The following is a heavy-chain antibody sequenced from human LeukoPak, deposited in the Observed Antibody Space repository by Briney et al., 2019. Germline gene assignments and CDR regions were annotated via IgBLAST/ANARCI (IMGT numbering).Heavy chain of an antibody. CDR2: INHSGST. CDR3: ARGLLLWFGESSPHNWFDP. J-gene: IGHJ5*02. D-gene: IGHD3-10*01. V-gene: IGHV4-34*01. CDR1: GGSFSGYY. Sequence: SETLSLTCAVYGGSFSGYYWSWIRQPPGKGLEWIGEINHSGSTNYNPYLKSRVTISVDTSKNQFSLKLSSVTAAETAVYYCARGLLLWFGESSPHNWFDPWGQGTLVTVSS.